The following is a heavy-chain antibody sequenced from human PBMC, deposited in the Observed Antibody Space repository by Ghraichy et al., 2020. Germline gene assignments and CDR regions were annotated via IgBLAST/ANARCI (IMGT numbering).Heavy chain of an antibody. D-gene: IGHD3-22*01. V-gene: IGHV3-23*01. CDR1: GFTFSSYA. Sequence: GSLNISCAASGFTFSSYAMSWVRQAPGKGLEWVSAISGSGGSTYYADSVKGRFTISRDNSKNTLYLQMNSLRAEDTAVYYCAKAYPPHYYDSSGLGPYYGMDIWGQGTTVTVSS. CDR3: AKAYPPHYYDSSGLGPYYGMDI. J-gene: IGHJ6*02. CDR2: ISGSGGST.